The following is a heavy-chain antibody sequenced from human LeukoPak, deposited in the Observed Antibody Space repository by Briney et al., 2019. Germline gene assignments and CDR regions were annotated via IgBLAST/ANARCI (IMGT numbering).Heavy chain of an antibody. D-gene: IGHD3-16*01. Sequence: SETLSLTCAVYGGSFSGYYWSWLRQPPGKGLEWSGEINHSGSTNYNPSLKSRVTISVDTSKNQFSLKLSSVTAADTAVYYCARGVRLATYYYYYMDVWGKGTTVTVSS. CDR1: GGSFSGYY. V-gene: IGHV4-34*01. CDR3: ARGVRLATYYYYYMDV. J-gene: IGHJ6*03. CDR2: INHSGST.